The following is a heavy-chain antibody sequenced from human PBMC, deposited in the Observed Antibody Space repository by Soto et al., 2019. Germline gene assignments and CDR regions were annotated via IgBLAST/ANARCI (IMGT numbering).Heavy chain of an antibody. CDR2: VFTSGST. V-gene: IGHV4-4*07. CDR1: GVSISDSY. J-gene: IGHJ4*02. CDR3: AREPDGGYLDY. Sequence: PSETLSLTCTASGVSISDSYWAWIRQPAGKGLEWIGRVFTSGSTTYNPSLKSRVTMSVDASKRQFFLRLNSLTAADTAVYYCAREPDGGYLDYWGQGALVTVSS. D-gene: IGHD2-2*01.